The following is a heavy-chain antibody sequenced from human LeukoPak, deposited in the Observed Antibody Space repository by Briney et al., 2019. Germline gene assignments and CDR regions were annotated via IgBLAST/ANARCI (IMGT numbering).Heavy chain of an antibody. Sequence: SETLSLTCTVSGGSISSYYWSWIRQPPGKGLEWIGYIYYSGSTNYNPSLKSRVTISVDTSKNQFSLKLSSVTAADTAVYYCARAEDYYDSSGYYQYFDYWGQGTLVTVSS. V-gene: IGHV4-59*01. CDR3: ARAEDYYDSSGYYQYFDY. CDR1: GGSISSYY. D-gene: IGHD3-22*01. J-gene: IGHJ4*02. CDR2: IYYSGST.